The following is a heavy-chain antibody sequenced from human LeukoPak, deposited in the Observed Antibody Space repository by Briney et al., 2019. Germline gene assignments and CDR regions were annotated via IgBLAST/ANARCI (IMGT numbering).Heavy chain of an antibody. CDR3: AKDRRTVQLWYMDI. J-gene: IGHJ3*02. Sequence: GRSLRLSCAASGFPFDDYAMHWVRQAPGKGLEWVSGINWNSGSTGYADSVKGRFTISRDNAKNSLYLQMNSLRAEDTALYYCAKDRRTVQLWYMDIWGQGTMVTVSS. D-gene: IGHD5-18*01. V-gene: IGHV3-9*01. CDR1: GFPFDDYA. CDR2: INWNSGST.